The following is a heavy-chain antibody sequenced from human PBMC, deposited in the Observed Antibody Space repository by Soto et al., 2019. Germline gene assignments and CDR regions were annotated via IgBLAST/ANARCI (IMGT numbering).Heavy chain of an antibody. Sequence: PSETLSLTCPVSGVSISSGDYYWSWIRQLPGKGLEWIGYIYDSGNTHYNPSLTSRVTMSVDTSKNQFSLKLSSVTAADTAVYYCARDGSSSWNNWFDPWGQGTLVTVSS. CDR1: GVSISSGDYY. D-gene: IGHD6-13*01. CDR3: ARDGSSSWNNWFDP. CDR2: IYDSGNT. V-gene: IGHV4-31*03. J-gene: IGHJ5*02.